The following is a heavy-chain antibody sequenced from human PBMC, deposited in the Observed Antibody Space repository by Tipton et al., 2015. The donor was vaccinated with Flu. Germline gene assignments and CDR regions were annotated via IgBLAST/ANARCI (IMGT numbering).Heavy chain of an antibody. Sequence: TLSLTCTVPGDSVSSGRYYWSWLRQTPGKGLEWIGYIYYSGSTTYNPSLRTRVNISIDTSKKQFSLEVSSVITADTAMYYCARVPFGDGYDYYFDFWGQGILVTVSS. CDR2: IYYSGST. CDR1: GDSVSSGRYY. CDR3: ARVPFGDGYDYYFDF. D-gene: IGHD5-24*01. V-gene: IGHV4-61*01. J-gene: IGHJ4*02.